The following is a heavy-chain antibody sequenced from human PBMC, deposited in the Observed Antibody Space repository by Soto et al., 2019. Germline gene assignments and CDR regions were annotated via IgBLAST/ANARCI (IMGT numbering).Heavy chain of an antibody. CDR2: ISGSGFKK. D-gene: IGHD1-26*01. CDR3: AKNQGVELVPLATVDWFDP. CDR1: GFIFENFG. J-gene: IGHJ5*02. V-gene: IGHV3-23*01. Sequence: GSLRLSCAASGFIFENFGMSWVRQAPGKGLEWISSISGSGFKKYYADSVKGRFTISRDNSKSTVYLELNNLSAEDTAVYHCAKNQGVELVPLATVDWFDPWGQGSVVTVSS.